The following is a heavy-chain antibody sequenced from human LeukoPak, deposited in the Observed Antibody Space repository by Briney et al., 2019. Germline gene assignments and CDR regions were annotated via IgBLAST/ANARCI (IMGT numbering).Heavy chain of an antibody. CDR1: GGSISTYY. CDR3: ARTRAYDSSGYYYGDDAFDI. D-gene: IGHD3-22*01. J-gene: IGHJ3*02. CDR2: IYYSGST. Sequence: PSETLSLTCTVSGGSISTYYWSWIRQPPGKGLEYIRYIYYSGSTNYNPSLRSRVTMSLDTSKNQFSLKLSSVTAADTAVYYCARTRAYDSSGYYYGDDAFDIWGQGTMVTVSS. V-gene: IGHV4-59*01.